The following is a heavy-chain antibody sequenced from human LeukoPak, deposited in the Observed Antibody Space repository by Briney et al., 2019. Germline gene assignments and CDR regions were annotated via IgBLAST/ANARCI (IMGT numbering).Heavy chain of an antibody. CDR2: ISSTAYTI. J-gene: IGHJ1*01. CDR1: GFTFSDSY. D-gene: IGHD3-22*01. Sequence: GGSLRLSCAASGFTFSDSYMTWIRQAPGKGLEWVSYISSTAYTIFYADSVKGRFTISRDNAKNSLYLQTNSLRAEDTAIYYCARVDYDRSGEDANAEYFQHWGQGTLVTVSS. CDR3: ARVDYDRSGEDANAEYFQH. V-gene: IGHV3-11*04.